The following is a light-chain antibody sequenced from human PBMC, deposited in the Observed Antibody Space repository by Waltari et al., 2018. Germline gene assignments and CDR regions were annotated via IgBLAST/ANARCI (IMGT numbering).Light chain of an antibody. Sequence: SCRASQSVSNYLAWYQQKPGQAPRLLSYSASYRATGVPARFSGSGSGTDFTLTISSLEPEDFAVYYCQQRSNWPRTFGQGTKVEIK. CDR1: QSVSNY. CDR2: SAS. V-gene: IGKV3-11*01. J-gene: IGKJ1*01. CDR3: QQRSNWPRT.